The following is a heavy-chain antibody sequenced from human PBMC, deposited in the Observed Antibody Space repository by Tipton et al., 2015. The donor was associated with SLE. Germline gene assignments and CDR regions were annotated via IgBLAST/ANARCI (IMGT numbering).Heavy chain of an antibody. CDR1: GGSISSGSYY. J-gene: IGHJ5*02. CDR3: ARDRSNWFDP. Sequence: TLSLTCTVSGGSISSGSYYWSWIRQPAGKGLEWIGYIYTSGSTNYNPSLKSRVTISVDTSKNQFSLKLSSVTAADTAAYYCARDRSNWFDPWGQGTLVTVSS. CDR2: IYTSGST. V-gene: IGHV4-61*09.